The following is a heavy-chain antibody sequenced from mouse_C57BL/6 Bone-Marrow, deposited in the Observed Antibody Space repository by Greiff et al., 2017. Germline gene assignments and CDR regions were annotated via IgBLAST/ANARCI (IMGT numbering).Heavy chain of an antibody. Sequence: QVQLKQPGAELVKPGASVKLSCKASGYTFTSYWMHWVKQRPGQGLEWIGMIHPNSGSTNYNEKFKSKATLTVDKSSSTAYMQLSSLTSEDSAVYYCARWGLGPWFAYWGQGTLVTVSA. CDR1: GYTFTSYW. CDR2: IHPNSGST. V-gene: IGHV1-64*01. J-gene: IGHJ3*01. D-gene: IGHD4-1*01. CDR3: ARWGLGPWFAY.